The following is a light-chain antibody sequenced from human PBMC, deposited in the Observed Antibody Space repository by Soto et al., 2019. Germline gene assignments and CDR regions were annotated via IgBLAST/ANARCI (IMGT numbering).Light chain of an antibody. Sequence: EIVMTQSPATLSVSPGERATLSCRASQSVDINLAWYQQKPGQAPRLLIYGASTRATDMPGRFSGRGAGAEFTLTISSLQSEDFAVYYCQQYNNWPPITFGQGTRLEIK. J-gene: IGKJ5*01. V-gene: IGKV3-15*01. CDR3: QQYNNWPPIT. CDR1: QSVDIN. CDR2: GAS.